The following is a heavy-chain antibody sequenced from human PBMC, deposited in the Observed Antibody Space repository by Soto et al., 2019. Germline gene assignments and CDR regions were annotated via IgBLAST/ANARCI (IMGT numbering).Heavy chain of an antibody. CDR1: GGTFSRYA. CDR3: SRAVVVAAAVYQYYGMDA. Sequence: QVQLVQSGAEVKKPGSSVKVSCKASGGTFSRYAISWVRQAPGQGLEWMGGIIPMFGTANYAQKFQGRVTIIADESTRTAYMELSSLRSEDTAVYYCSRAVVVAAAVYQYYGMDAWGQGTTVTVSS. D-gene: IGHD2-15*01. CDR2: IIPMFGTA. V-gene: IGHV1-69*12. J-gene: IGHJ6*02.